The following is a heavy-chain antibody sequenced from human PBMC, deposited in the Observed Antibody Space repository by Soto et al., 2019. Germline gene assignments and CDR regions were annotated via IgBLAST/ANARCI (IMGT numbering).Heavy chain of an antibody. D-gene: IGHD6-6*01. Sequence: PEGSLRLSCVASGFTFSDYSMSWIRQAPGKGLEWLAFIDSRGRTLSYADSVRGRFTISRDNAENSVYLQMDSPRADDTAVYYCARQAARNYIDSWGQGNSVTVSS. CDR3: ARQAARNYIDS. J-gene: IGHJ4*02. V-gene: IGHV3-11*01. CDR2: IDSRGRTL. CDR1: GFTFSDYS.